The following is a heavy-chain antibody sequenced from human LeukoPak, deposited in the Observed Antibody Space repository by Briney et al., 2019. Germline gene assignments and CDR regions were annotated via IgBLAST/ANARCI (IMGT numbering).Heavy chain of an antibody. CDR1: GFSFSTNG. Sequence: GGSLRLACVASGFSFSTNGMHWVRQAPGKGLEWVAVIWHDGRSIYNEDSVKGRFTISRDTSENTVYLQMNSLRAEDTAVYYCAKGFSTLWVNYFDDWGQGTPVTVSS. V-gene: IGHV3-33*06. CDR3: AKGFSTLWVNYFDD. D-gene: IGHD2-21*01. J-gene: IGHJ4*02. CDR2: IWHDGRSI.